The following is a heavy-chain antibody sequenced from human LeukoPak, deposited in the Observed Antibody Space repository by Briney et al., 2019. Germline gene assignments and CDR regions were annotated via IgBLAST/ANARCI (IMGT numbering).Heavy chain of an antibody. D-gene: IGHD1-26*01. Sequence: ASVKVSCKASGYTFTGYYMHWVRQAPGQGLEWMGRINPHSGGTNYAQKFQGRVTMTRDTSISTAYMELSRLSSDDTAVYYCAREGGIVGATIPFDYWGQGTLVTVSS. CDR2: INPHSGGT. CDR1: GYTFTGYY. V-gene: IGHV1-2*06. CDR3: AREGGIVGATIPFDY. J-gene: IGHJ4*02.